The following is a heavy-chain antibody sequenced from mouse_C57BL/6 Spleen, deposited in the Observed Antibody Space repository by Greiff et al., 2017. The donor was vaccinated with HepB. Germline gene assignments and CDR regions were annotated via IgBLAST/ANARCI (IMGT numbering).Heavy chain of an antibody. D-gene: IGHD1-1*01. CDR1: GYTFTDYY. CDR2: INPNNGGT. Sequence: EVQLQQSGPELVKPGASVKISCKASGYTFTDYYMNWVKQSHGKSLEWFGDINPNNGGTSYNQKFKGKATLTVDKSSSTAYMELRSLTSEDSAVYYCARGYYYGSREGFAYWGQGTLVTVSA. CDR3: ARGYYYGSREGFAY. V-gene: IGHV1-26*01. J-gene: IGHJ3*01.